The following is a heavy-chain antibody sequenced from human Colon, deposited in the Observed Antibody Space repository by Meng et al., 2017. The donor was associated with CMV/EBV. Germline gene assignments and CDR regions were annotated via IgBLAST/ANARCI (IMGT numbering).Heavy chain of an antibody. D-gene: IGHD3-9*01. J-gene: IGHJ4*02. CDR3: AKDQDRRDLLTFYPFDF. CDR1: FAFTGFT. V-gene: IGHV3-23*01. CDR2: VRASSRVT. Sequence: FAFTGFTRTRIRQASGKGLKWVSDVRASSRVTYYANSMKGRFAISRDNSKNALYLQMNNLQAEDTAVYYCAKDQDRRDLLTFYPFDFWGKGILVTVSS.